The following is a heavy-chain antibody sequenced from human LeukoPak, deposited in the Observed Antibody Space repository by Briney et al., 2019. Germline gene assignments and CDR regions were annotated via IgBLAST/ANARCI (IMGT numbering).Heavy chain of an antibody. CDR1: GFTFSNYN. CDR3: ARVDPDSEADYSYFMDV. D-gene: IGHD1-14*01. Sequence: GGSLRLSCAASGFTFSNYNMNWVRQAPGKGLEWVSSISSSSSHIYYADSVKGRSTISRDNAKNSLYLHMNTLRAEDTALYYCARVDPDSEADYSYFMDVWGKGATVTVSS. J-gene: IGHJ6*03. CDR2: ISSSSSHI. V-gene: IGHV3-21*01.